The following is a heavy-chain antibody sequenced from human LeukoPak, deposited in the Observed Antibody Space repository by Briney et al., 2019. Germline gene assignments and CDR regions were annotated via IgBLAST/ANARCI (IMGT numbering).Heavy chain of an antibody. CDR2: MYHSGST. CDR1: GGSISNDKW. D-gene: IGHD6-13*01. Sequence: PSGTLSLTCAVSGGSISNDKWWRWVRQSPVKGLEWIGEMYHSGSTNYNPSLKSRVTISVDKSNNQFSLKLISVTAADTAMYYCATGTSWYYYYWGQGTLVTLSS. V-gene: IGHV4-4*02. J-gene: IGHJ4*02. CDR3: ATGTSWYYYY.